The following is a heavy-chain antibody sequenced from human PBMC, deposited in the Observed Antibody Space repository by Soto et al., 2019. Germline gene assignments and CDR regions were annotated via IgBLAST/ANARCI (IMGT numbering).Heavy chain of an antibody. Sequence: EVQLVEAGGDMVQPGRSLKLSCVGSGYSFEDYSMHWVRQAPGKGLEWVSGISWNGNFTGYADSVKGRFTISRDNAKNSLFLQMRSLSLEDTALYYCVGGSWFDWRQRTLVTVSS. J-gene: IGHJ4*02. CDR3: VGGSWFD. D-gene: IGHD2-15*01. CDR1: GYSFEDYS. CDR2: ISWNGNFT. V-gene: IGHV3-9*01.